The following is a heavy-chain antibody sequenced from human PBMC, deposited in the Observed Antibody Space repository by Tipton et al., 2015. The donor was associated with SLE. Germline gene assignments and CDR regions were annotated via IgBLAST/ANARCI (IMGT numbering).Heavy chain of an antibody. Sequence: TLSLTCSVSGGSISNSSYYWGWIRQPPGRGLEWIGNIFQSGRTYYNPSLKSRVTISVGTSKNQLSLRLSSVTAADTAIYYCAGGATDWFDPWGQGTLVTVSS. V-gene: IGHV4-39*07. J-gene: IGHJ5*02. CDR3: AGGATDWFDP. CDR1: GGSISNSSYY. CDR2: IFQSGRT.